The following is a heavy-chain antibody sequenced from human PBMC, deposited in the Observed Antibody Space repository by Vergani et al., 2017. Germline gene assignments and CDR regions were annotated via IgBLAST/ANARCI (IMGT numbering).Heavy chain of an antibody. J-gene: IGHJ4*02. Sequence: EVQLMESGGGLVQPGGSLRLSCAASGVTFSNYWMSWVRQAPGKGLEWVANIKEDGSETFYVDSVMGRFTISRDNAKNSLYLQMNSLRAEDTAVYFCARLGLTAARREAPVFDYWVQGTLVTVSS. V-gene: IGHV3-7*01. CDR1: GVTFSNYW. D-gene: IGHD6-13*01. CDR3: ARLGLTAARREAPVFDY. CDR2: IKEDGSET.